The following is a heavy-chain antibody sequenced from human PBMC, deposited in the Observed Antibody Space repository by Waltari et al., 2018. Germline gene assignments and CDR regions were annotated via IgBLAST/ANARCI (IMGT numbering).Heavy chain of an antibody. CDR1: GGSISSYY. D-gene: IGHD1-26*01. J-gene: IGHJ3*02. Sequence: QVQLQESGPGLVKPSETLSLTCTVSGGSISSYYWSWIRQPPGKGLEWIGYIYYSGSTNYNPSLKCRVPISVDTSKNQFSLKLSSVTAADTAVYYCAREFVGAYAAFDIWGQGTMVTVSS. CDR2: IYYSGST. V-gene: IGHV4-59*01. CDR3: AREFVGAYAAFDI.